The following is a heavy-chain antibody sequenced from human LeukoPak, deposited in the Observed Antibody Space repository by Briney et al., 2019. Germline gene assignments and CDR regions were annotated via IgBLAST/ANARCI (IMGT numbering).Heavy chain of an antibody. CDR1: GFAFSSYW. D-gene: IGHD4-11*01. CDR3: ANQAYSQFDY. Sequence: GGSLRLSCVASGFAFSSYWMSWVRQAPGKGLELVANISPDGSAEDYVDSVRGRFAISRDNAKRSLYLQMNSLSPEDTAVYYCANQAYSQFDYWGQGTLASVSS. CDR2: ISPDGSAE. J-gene: IGHJ4*02. V-gene: IGHV3-7*01.